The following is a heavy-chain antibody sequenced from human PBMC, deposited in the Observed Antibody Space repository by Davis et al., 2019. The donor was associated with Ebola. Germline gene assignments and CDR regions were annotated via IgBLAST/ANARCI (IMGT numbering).Heavy chain of an antibody. D-gene: IGHD1/OR15-1a*01. Sequence: ASVKVSCKASGGTFSSYTISWVRQAPGQGLEWMGIINPSVGSTSYAQKFQGRVTMTRDTSTSTVYMELSSLRTEDTAVYYCVTENWYRFESWGQGTLVTVSS. J-gene: IGHJ4*02. CDR2: INPSVGST. CDR1: GGTFSSYT. CDR3: VTENWYRFES. V-gene: IGHV1-46*01.